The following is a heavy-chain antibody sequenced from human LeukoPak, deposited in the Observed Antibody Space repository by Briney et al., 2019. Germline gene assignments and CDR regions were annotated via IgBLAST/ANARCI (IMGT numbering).Heavy chain of an antibody. CDR1: EYTFAKYF. V-gene: IGHV1-46*01. Sequence: ASVKVSFKASEYTFAKYFIHWVRQAPGQGLEWMGVINPDGGGTTYIQKFQGRVTMTRDTSTSTVYMELTSLRSEDTAVYYCARDHRDVSEGYTSGYFDYWGQGTLVTVSS. J-gene: IGHJ4*02. D-gene: IGHD1-1*01. CDR2: INPDGGGT. CDR3: ARDHRDVSEGYTSGYFDY.